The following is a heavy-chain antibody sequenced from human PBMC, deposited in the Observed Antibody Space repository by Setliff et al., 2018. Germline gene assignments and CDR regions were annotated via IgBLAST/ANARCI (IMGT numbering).Heavy chain of an antibody. D-gene: IGHD3-3*01. CDR1: GFTFSSYA. J-gene: IGHJ4*02. V-gene: IGHV3-23*01. Sequence: PGGSLRLSCAASGFTFSSYAMTWVRQAPGKGLEWVSAITTSGGSTYYADSVKGRFTISRDDSKNTLYLQMLSLRAEDTAVYYCAKDLASWSPDRWGLGTLVTVSS. CDR2: ITTSGGST. CDR3: AKDLASWSPDR.